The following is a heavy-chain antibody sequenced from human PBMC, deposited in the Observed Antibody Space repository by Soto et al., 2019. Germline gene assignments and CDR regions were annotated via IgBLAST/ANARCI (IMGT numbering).Heavy chain of an antibody. V-gene: IGHV1-18*01. CDR2: ISAYNGNT. J-gene: IGHJ5*02. D-gene: IGHD3-10*01. CDR1: GYTFTSYG. Sequence: ASVKVSCKASGYTFTSYGISWVRQAPGQGLEWMGWISAYNGNTNYAQKLQGRVTMTTDTSTSTAYMELRSLRSDDTAVYYCARDAATESGENGFDPWGQGTLVTVSS. CDR3: ARDAATESGENGFDP.